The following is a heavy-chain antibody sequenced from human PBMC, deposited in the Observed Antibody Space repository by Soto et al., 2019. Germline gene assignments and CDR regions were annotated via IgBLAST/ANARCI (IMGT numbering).Heavy chain of an antibody. CDR1: EGSSSDYD. J-gene: IGHJ4*02. CDR2: IYYCGST. V-gene: IGHV4-59*01. CDR3: VRGAYRYNGRYLEY. Sequence: CSVAEGSSSDYDGSWIMQHPGKGLEWIGHIYYCGSTNYNPAVESRVSMSVDTSKNQFSLRLYSVTAADTAVYYCVRGAYRYNGRYLEYWGQGTLVTVSS. D-gene: IGHD3-16*02.